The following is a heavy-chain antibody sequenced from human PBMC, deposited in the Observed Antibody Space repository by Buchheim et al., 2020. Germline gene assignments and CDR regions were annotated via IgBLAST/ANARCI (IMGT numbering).Heavy chain of an antibody. D-gene: IGHD2-2*01. Sequence: QVQLQQWGAGLLKPSETLSLTCAVYGGSFSGYYWSWIRQPPGKGLEWIGEINHSGSTNYNPSLKSRVTISVDTSKNQFSLKLSSVTAADTAVYYCARGLNPAATYYYYYYMDVWGKGTT. V-gene: IGHV4-34*01. J-gene: IGHJ6*03. CDR2: INHSGST. CDR1: GGSFSGYY. CDR3: ARGLNPAATYYYYYYMDV.